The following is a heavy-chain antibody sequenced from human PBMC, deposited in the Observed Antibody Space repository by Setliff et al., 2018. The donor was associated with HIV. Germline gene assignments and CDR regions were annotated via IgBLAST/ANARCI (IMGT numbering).Heavy chain of an antibody. V-gene: IGHV3-21*01. CDR2: ITNNSDT. CDR1: GFTFSSYA. D-gene: IGHD4-17*01. J-gene: IGHJ6*04. CDR3: AKDPAVNAYGDYPLGGVDV. Sequence: GGSLRLSCAASGFTFSSYAMSWVRQAPGKGLEWFSSITNNSDTLYAASVKGRFLISRDNAKNSLYLQMNSLRAEDTAVYYCAKDPAVNAYGDYPLGGVDVWGKGTTVTVSS.